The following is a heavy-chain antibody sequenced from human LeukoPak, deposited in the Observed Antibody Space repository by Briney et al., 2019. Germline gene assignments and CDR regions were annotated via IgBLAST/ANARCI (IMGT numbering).Heavy chain of an antibody. CDR2: ITRDGSST. CDR1: GFTFSSSW. CDR3: ARDPGYESWSPFWGGMDV. V-gene: IGHV3-74*01. J-gene: IGHJ6*04. D-gene: IGHD3-16*01. Sequence: GGSLRLSCAASGFTFSSSWMHWVRQAPGKGLVWVSRITRDGSSTTYADSVKGRFTTSRDNAKNTLYLQMDSLRDDDTAVYYCARDPGYESWSPFWGGMDVWGNGTTVIVYS.